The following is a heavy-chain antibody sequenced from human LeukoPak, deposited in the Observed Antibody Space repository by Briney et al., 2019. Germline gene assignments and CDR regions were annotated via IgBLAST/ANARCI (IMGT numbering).Heavy chain of an antibody. CDR3: ARRIQLWSHHPYYYYYMDV. Sequence: SVKVSCKASGGTFSSYAISWVRQAPGQGLEWMGGIIPIFGTANYAQKFQGRVTITTDESTSTAYMELSSLRSEDTAVYYCARRIQLWSHHPYYYYYMDVWGKGTTVTVSS. J-gene: IGHJ6*03. CDR1: GGTFSSYA. CDR2: IIPIFGTA. V-gene: IGHV1-69*05. D-gene: IGHD5-18*01.